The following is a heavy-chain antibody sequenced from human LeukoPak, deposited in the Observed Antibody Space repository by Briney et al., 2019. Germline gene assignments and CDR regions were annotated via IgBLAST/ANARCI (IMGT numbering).Heavy chain of an antibody. J-gene: IGHJ4*02. CDR1: GGTFSSYA. Sequence: ASVKVSCKASGGTFSSYAISWVRQAPGQGLEWMGGIIPIFGTANYAQKFQGRVTITADESTSTAYMELSSLRSEDTAVYYCARVGMAAAGSADYWGQGTLVTVSS. CDR2: IIPIFGTA. V-gene: IGHV1-69*13. D-gene: IGHD6-13*01. CDR3: ARVGMAAAGSADY.